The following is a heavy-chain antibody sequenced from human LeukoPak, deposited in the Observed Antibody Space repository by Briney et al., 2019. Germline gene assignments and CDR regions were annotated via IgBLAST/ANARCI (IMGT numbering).Heavy chain of an antibody. Sequence: GGSLRLSCAASGFTFDDYTMHWVRQAPGKGLEWVSLISWDGGSTYYADSVKGRFTISRDNSKNTLYLQMNSLRAEDTAVYYCAKNSGKDRYYYYYMDVWGKGTTVTVSS. J-gene: IGHJ6*03. D-gene: IGHD3-10*01. CDR2: ISWDGGST. V-gene: IGHV3-43*01. CDR3: AKNSGKDRYYYYYMDV. CDR1: GFTFDDYT.